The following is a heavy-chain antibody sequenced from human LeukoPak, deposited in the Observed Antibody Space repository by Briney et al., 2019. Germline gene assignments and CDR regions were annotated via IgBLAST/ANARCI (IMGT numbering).Heavy chain of an antibody. CDR3: ARLNHQFEVAVAGTGTEFDP. V-gene: IGHV4-34*01. Sequence: PSETLSLTCAVYGGSSSGYYWSWIRQPPGKGLEWIGEINHSGSTNYNPSLKSRVTISVDTSKNQFSLKLSSVTAADTAVYYCARLNHQFEVAVAGTGTEFDPWGQGTLVTVSS. CDR1: GGSSSGYY. J-gene: IGHJ5*02. D-gene: IGHD6-19*01. CDR2: INHSGST.